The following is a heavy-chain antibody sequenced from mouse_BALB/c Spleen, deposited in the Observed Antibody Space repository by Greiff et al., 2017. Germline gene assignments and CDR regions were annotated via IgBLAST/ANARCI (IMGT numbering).Heavy chain of an antibody. J-gene: IGHJ3*01. CDR1: GYAFSSYW. CDR2: IYPGDGDT. D-gene: IGHD2-1*01. V-gene: IGHV1-80*01. Sequence: QVQLKESGAELVRPGSSVKISCKASGYAFSSYWMNWVKQRPGQGLEWIGQIYPGDGDTNYNGKFKGKATLTADKSSSTAYMQLSSLTSEDSAVYFCAGGNYWFAYWGQGTLVTVSA. CDR3: AGGNYWFAY.